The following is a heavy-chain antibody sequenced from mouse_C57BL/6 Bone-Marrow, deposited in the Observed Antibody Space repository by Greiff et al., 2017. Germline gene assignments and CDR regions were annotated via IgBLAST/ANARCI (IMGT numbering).Heavy chain of an antibody. CDR3: ARGRVSHYAMDY. J-gene: IGHJ4*01. Sequence: VQLQQPGAELVKPGASVKLSCKASGYTFTSYWMQWVKQRPGQGLEWIGEIDPSDSYTNYNQTFQGKATLTVDTSSSTAYMQLSSLTSEDSAVYYCARGRVSHYAMDYWGKGTSVTVSS. D-gene: IGHD2-10*02. CDR2: IDPSDSYT. V-gene: IGHV1-50*01. CDR1: GYTFTSYW.